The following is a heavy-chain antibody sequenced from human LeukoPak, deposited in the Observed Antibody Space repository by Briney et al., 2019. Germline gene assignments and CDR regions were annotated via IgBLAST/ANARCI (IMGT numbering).Heavy chain of an antibody. V-gene: IGHV1-46*01. D-gene: IGHD6-13*01. CDR1: GGTFSSYA. CDR2: INPSGGST. CDR3: ARDLTVYSSSWYYFDY. J-gene: IGHJ4*02. Sequence: ASVKVSCKASGGTFSSYAISWVRQAPGQGLEWMGIINPSGGSTSYAQKFQGRVTMTRDTSTSTVYMELSSLRSEDTAVYYCARDLTVYSSSWYYFDYWGQGTLVTVSS.